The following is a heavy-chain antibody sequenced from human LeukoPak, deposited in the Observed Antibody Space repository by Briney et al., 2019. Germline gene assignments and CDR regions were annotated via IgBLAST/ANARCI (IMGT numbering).Heavy chain of an antibody. D-gene: IGHD2-21*02. J-gene: IGHJ5*02. CDR2: INHSGST. CDR3: ARCIVVVTASNWFDP. CDR1: GGSFSGYY. Sequence: SETLSLTCAVYGGSFSGYYWSWIRQPPGKGLEWIGEINHSGSTNYNPSLKSRVTISVDTSKNQFSLKLSSVTAADTAVYYCARCIVVVTASNWFDPWGQGTLVTVSS. V-gene: IGHV4-34*01.